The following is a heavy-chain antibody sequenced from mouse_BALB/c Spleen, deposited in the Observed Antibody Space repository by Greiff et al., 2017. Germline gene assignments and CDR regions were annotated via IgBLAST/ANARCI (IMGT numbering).Heavy chain of an antibody. V-gene: IGHV2-6-5*01. Sequence: TYYNSALKSRLSISKDNSKSQVFLKMNSLQTDDTAMYYCAKHRVTTVVEGGFAYWGQGTLVTVSA. D-gene: IGHD1-1*01. J-gene: IGHJ3*01. CDR2: T. CDR3: AKHRVTTVVEGGFAY.